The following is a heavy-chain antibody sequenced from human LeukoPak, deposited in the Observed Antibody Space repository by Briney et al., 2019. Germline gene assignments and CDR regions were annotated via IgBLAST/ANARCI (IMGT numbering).Heavy chain of an antibody. D-gene: IGHD6-13*01. J-gene: IGHJ6*03. Sequence: GASVKVSCKASGYTFTGYYMHWVRQAPGQGLEWMGWINPNSGGTNYAQKFQGRVTMTRDTSISTAYMELSRLRSDDTAVYYCARKDSSSWYLGYYYYYMDVWGKGTTVTVSS. CDR2: INPNSGGT. V-gene: IGHV1-2*02. CDR1: GYTFTGYY. CDR3: ARKDSSSWYLGYYYYYMDV.